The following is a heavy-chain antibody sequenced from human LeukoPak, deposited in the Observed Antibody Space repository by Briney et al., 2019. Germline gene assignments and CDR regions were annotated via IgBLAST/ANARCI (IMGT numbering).Heavy chain of an antibody. CDR1: GDTFSRYP. V-gene: IGHV1-69*05. CDR3: ARIPYCTNGVCYNYYYYMDV. D-gene: IGHD2-8*01. Sequence: GASVKVSCKASGDTFSRYPISWVRQAPGQGLEWMGKIIPIFGTANYAQKFQGRVTITTDESTSTAYMELSSLRSDDTAVYYCARIPYCTNGVCYNYYYYMDVWGKGTTVTVSS. CDR2: IIPIFGTA. J-gene: IGHJ6*03.